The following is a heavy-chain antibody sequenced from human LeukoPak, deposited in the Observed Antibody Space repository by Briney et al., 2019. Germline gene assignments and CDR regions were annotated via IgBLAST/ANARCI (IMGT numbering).Heavy chain of an antibody. CDR3: VRGSIAARRGPDY. Sequence: SEPLSLTCTVSGGFKSSYYWSWLRQPPGKGLEWVGYIYYSGSTNFNRSLKGRVTISVGKSKNHFFLEVGYVTAGDTAVYFCVRGSIAARRGPDYWGQGTLVTVSS. CDR2: IYYSGST. D-gene: IGHD6-6*01. CDR1: GGFKSSYY. J-gene: IGHJ4*02. V-gene: IGHV4-59*12.